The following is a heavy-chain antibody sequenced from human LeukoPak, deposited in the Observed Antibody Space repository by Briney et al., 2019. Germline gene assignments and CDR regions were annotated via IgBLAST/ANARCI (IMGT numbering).Heavy chain of an antibody. V-gene: IGHV3-21*01. CDR3: ARASEFDY. CDR2: ISGNSYHI. CDR1: GFTFNDNS. J-gene: IGHJ4*02. Sequence: PGGSLRLSCAASGFTFNDNSMSWVRQAPGKGLEWVSPISGNSYHIFYADSVKGRFTISRDSDKNSLYLQMNSLRAEDTAVYYCARASEFDYWGQGTLVTVSS.